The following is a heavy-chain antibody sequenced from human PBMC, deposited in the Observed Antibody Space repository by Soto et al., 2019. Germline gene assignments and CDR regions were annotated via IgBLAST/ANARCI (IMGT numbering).Heavy chain of an antibody. CDR1: GGSISSGDYY. Sequence: PSETLSLTCTVSGGSISSGDYYWSWIRQPPGKGLEWIGYIYYSGSTYYNPSLKSRVTISVDTSKNQFSLKLSSVTAADTAVYYCARAPSLKYTYGLRGAFDIWGQGTMVTVSS. D-gene: IGHD5-18*01. J-gene: IGHJ3*02. V-gene: IGHV4-30-4*01. CDR2: IYYSGST. CDR3: ARAPSLKYTYGLRGAFDI.